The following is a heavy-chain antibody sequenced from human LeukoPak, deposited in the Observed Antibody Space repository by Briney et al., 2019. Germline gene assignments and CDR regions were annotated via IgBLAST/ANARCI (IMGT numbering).Heavy chain of an antibody. CDR3: AREGGGKYQLAPVGY. Sequence: GGSLRLSGAASGFTFSSYWMSWVRQAPGKGLEWVANIKQDGSEKYYVDSVKGRFTISRDNAKNSLYLQMNSLRAEDTAVYYCAREGGGKYQLAPVGYWGQGTLVTVSS. V-gene: IGHV3-7*01. CDR2: IKQDGSEK. CDR1: GFTFSSYW. J-gene: IGHJ4*02. D-gene: IGHD2-2*01.